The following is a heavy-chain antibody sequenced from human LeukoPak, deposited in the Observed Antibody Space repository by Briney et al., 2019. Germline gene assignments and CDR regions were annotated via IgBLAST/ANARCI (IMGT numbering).Heavy chain of an antibody. CDR2: IYPADSRT. CDR1: GYLFITYW. J-gene: IGHJ6*02. Sequence: GESLKISCKASGYLFITYWIGWVRQMAGKGLECMGIIYPADSRTTYSPSFQGQVTMSADKSINTACLQWSSLQASDTAMYYCARLTIVRGLISGIDVWGQGTTVTVSS. V-gene: IGHV5-51*01. D-gene: IGHD3-10*01. CDR3: ARLTIVRGLISGIDV.